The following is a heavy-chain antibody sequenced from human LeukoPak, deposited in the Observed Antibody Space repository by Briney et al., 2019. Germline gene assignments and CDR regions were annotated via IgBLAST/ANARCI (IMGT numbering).Heavy chain of an antibody. V-gene: IGHV1-2*02. Sequence: ASVKVSCKASGYTFTGHYMHWVRQAPGQGLEWMGWISPNSGGTNYAQNFQGRVTLTRDTSISTAYMELSRLKSDDTAVYYCARVFHRVYFDLWGRGTLVTVSS. J-gene: IGHJ2*01. CDR1: GYTFTGHY. CDR3: ARVFHRVYFDL. CDR2: ISPNSGGT.